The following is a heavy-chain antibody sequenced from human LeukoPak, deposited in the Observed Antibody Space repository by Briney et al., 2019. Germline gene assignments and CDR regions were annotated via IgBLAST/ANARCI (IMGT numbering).Heavy chain of an antibody. V-gene: IGHV3-74*01. J-gene: IGHJ4*02. CDR2: IESDGSST. CDR3: ARGSWSAAGTSIDY. CDR1: GFTFRTFW. D-gene: IGHD6-13*01. Sequence: GGPLRLSCAASGFTFRTFWMNWVRQAPGEGLVWVSRIESDGSSTSYADSVKGRFTISRDNAANTLYPQMNSLRAEHTAVYYCARGSWSAAGTSIDYWGQGTLVTVSS.